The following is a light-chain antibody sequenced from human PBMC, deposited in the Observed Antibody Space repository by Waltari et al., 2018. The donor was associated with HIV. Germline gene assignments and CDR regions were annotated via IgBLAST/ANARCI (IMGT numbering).Light chain of an antibody. CDR2: FDN. CDR3: QVELSGHYV. J-gene: IGLJ1*01. Sequence: SIVLTQPPSVSVAPGKTAVITCGGNNIGATGVYWYQQKPGQAPVVVINFDNDRGSGIPERFSASKSGNTATLTITMVEAGDEADYYCQVELSGHYVFGTGTEVTV. V-gene: IGLV3-21*01. CDR1: NIGATG.